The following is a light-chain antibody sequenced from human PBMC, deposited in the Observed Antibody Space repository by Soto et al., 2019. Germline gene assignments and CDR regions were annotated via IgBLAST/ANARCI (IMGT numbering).Light chain of an antibody. Sequence: IVLTQSPGTLSLSPGERATPSCSASQSVSTSYLAWYQQKPGKAPRLLIYGAYSRATGITDRFSGSGSGRDFTLTISRLEPEDFAVYYCQQYGSSPRTFGQGTKVDIK. V-gene: IGKV3-20*01. J-gene: IGKJ1*01. CDR3: QQYGSSPRT. CDR2: GAY. CDR1: QSVSTSY.